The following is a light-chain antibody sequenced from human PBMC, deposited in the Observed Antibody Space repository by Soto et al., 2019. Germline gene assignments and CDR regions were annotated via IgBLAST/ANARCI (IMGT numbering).Light chain of an antibody. Sequence: DIQMTQSPSSLSASVGDRVTITCRASQSISSYLNWYQQKPGKAPKLLIYAASSLQSGVPSRFSGSGSGTDITLTISSLQPEDFATYYCQQSYSTRFTFGPGTKVDIK. J-gene: IGKJ3*01. CDR1: QSISSY. V-gene: IGKV1-39*01. CDR2: AAS. CDR3: QQSYSTRFT.